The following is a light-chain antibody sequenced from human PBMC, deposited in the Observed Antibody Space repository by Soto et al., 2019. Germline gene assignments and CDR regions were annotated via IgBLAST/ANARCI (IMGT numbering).Light chain of an antibody. CDR3: QQSYSTPIT. J-gene: IGKJ5*01. CDR1: QFISTY. CDR2: TTS. Sequence: IQMTQSPSSLSASAGDTVTITCRPSQFISTYLNWYQQKQGTAPNLLIYTTSSLHSGVPSRFRGSGSGTDLTLTISSLQPEDFETYYCQQSYSTPITFGQGTRLEIK. V-gene: IGKV1-39*01.